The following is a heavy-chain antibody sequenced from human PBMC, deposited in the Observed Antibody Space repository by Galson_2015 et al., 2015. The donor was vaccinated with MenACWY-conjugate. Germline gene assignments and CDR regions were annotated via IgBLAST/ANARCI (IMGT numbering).Heavy chain of an antibody. D-gene: IGHD3-22*01. CDR1: GFSLSTYEMC. CDR3: ARMHIVLDATDAFDI. V-gene: IGHV2-70*11. J-gene: IGHJ3*02. Sequence: PSLVKPTQTLTLACTFSGFSLSTYEMCIYWVRQPPGKALEWLARIDWRDNKYYTTSLKTRLTISKDTSTNQVVLTMTNVDPVDTATYYCARMHIVLDATDAFDIWGQGTMVTVSS. CDR2: IDWRDNK.